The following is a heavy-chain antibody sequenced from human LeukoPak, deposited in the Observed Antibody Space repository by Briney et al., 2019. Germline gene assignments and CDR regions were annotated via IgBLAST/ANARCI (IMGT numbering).Heavy chain of an antibody. J-gene: IGHJ4*02. Sequence: PTQTLSLTCTVSGGSISSLGYYWSWIRHHPGQGLEWIGYISYSGTTNYNPSLRSRLSISVDTSKDQFSLKLTSVTAADTAIYYCATSRVVNRFDYWGQGTLVTVSS. CDR3: ATSRVVNRFDY. CDR1: GGSISSLGYY. V-gene: IGHV4-31*03. CDR2: ISYSGTT. D-gene: IGHD3-3*01.